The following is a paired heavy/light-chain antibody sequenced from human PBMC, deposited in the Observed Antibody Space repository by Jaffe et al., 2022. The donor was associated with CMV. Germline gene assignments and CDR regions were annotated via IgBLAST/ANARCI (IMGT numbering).Light chain of an antibody. Sequence: QLVLTQSPSASASLGASVKLTCTLSSGHSSYAIAWHQQQPEKGPRYLMKLNSDGSHSKGDGIPDRFSGSSSGAERYLTISSLQSEDEADYYCQTWGTGSWVFGGGTKLTVL. V-gene: IGLV4-69*01. CDR3: QTWGTGSWV. CDR1: SGHSSYA. J-gene: IGLJ3*02. CDR2: LNSDGSH.
Heavy chain of an antibody. D-gene: IGHD1-26*01. CDR2: INPSGGST. Sequence: QVQLVQSGAEVKKPGASVKVSCKASGYTFTSYYMHWVRQAPGQGLEWMGIINPSGGSTSYAQKFQGRVTMTRDTSTSTVYMELSSLRSEDTAVYYCARDPFSGGELLEEGFDYWGQGTLVTVSS. CDR3: ARDPFSGGELLEEGFDY. J-gene: IGHJ4*02. V-gene: IGHV1-46*01. CDR1: GYTFTSYY.